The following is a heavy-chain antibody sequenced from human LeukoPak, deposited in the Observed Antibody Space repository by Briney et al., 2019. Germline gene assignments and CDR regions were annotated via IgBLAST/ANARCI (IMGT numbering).Heavy chain of an antibody. Sequence: SVKVSCKASGGTFSSYAISWVRQAPGQGLEWMGGIIPIFGTANYAQKFQGRVTITADESTSTAYMELSSLRSEDTAVYYRARSKLVDTAMVVENIFDYWGQGTLVTVSS. CDR2: IIPIFGTA. J-gene: IGHJ4*02. V-gene: IGHV1-69*13. CDR3: ARSKLVDTAMVVENIFDY. D-gene: IGHD5-18*01. CDR1: GGTFSSYA.